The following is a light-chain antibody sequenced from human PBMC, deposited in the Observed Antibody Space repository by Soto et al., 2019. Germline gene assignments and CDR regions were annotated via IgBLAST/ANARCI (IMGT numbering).Light chain of an antibody. CDR2: AAS. J-gene: IGKJ2*01. Sequence: IQMTQSPSSLSASVGDRVTITCRASQSISYYLNWYQQKPGKAPKLLIFAASTLQSGVPPRFSGSGSGTDFTLTISSLQPEDFATYYCQQNYKSPPYTFGQGTKLEIK. V-gene: IGKV1-39*01. CDR3: QQNYKSPPYT. CDR1: QSISYY.